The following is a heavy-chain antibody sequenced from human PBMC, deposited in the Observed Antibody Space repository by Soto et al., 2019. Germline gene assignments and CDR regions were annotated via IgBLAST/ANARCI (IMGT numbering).Heavy chain of an antibody. CDR1: GFTFSNYW. V-gene: IGHV3-7*01. J-gene: IGHJ4*02. Sequence: EVQLVESGGGLVQPGGSLRLSCAASGFTFSNYWMSWVRQAPGEGLEWVANIKQDGSEKYYVDSVKGRCTISKDNAKNSLYLQMNSLRAEDTAVYYCAREYYSSSSDYWGQGTLVTVSS. CDR2: IKQDGSEK. CDR3: AREYYSSSSDY. D-gene: IGHD6-6*01.